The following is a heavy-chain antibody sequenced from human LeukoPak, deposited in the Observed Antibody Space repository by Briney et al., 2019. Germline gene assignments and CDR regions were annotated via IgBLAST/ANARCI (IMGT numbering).Heavy chain of an antibody. CDR2: ISSSSSTI. D-gene: IGHD5-18*01. V-gene: IGHV3-48*01. CDR1: GFTFISYS. CDR3: ARCPYRFGFAPPDY. J-gene: IGHJ4*02. Sequence: GGSLRLSCAPPGFTFISYSMNSVRQAPGKGLGWVSYISSSSSTIYYADSVKGRFTISRDNAKNSLYLQMNSLRAEDMAVYYCARCPYRFGFAPPDYWGQGTLVTVSS.